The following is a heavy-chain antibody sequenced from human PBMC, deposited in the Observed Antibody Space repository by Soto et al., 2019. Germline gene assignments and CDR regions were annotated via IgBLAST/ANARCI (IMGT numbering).Heavy chain of an antibody. CDR3: ARGLVVAAQGGGY. CDR2: ISYDGSNK. Sequence: QVQLVESGGGVVQPGRSLRLSCAASGFTFSSYAMHWVRQAPGKGLEWVAVISYDGSNKYYADSVKGRFTISRDNSKNTLYLQMNSLRAEDTAAYYCARGLVVAAQGGGYWGQGTLVTVSS. CDR1: GFTFSSYA. J-gene: IGHJ4*02. D-gene: IGHD2-15*01. V-gene: IGHV3-30-3*01.